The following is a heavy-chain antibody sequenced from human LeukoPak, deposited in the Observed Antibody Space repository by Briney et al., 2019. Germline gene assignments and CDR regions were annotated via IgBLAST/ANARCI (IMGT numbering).Heavy chain of an antibody. V-gene: IGHV1-2*02. CDR1: GYTFTGYY. J-gene: IGHJ4*02. CDR2: INPNSGGT. Sequence: ASVKVSCKASGYTFTGYYMHWVRQAPGQGLEWMGWINPNSGGTNYAQKFQGRVTMTRDTSISTAYMELSRLRSDDTAVYHCARIVPVVAATESAFDYWGQGTLVTVSS. CDR3: ARIVPVVAATESAFDY. D-gene: IGHD2-15*01.